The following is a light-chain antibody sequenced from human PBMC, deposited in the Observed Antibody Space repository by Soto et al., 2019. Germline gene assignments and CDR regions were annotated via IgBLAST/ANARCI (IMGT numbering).Light chain of an antibody. J-gene: IGLJ1*01. CDR2: DVS. CDR1: SSDIGGYNY. V-gene: IGLV2-14*01. CDR3: SSYTSSSTYV. Sequence: QSALTQPASVSGSPGQSITISCTGTSSDIGGYNYVSWYQQHPGKAPKLMIYDVSSRPAGVSNRFSGSKSGNTASLTISALQAEDEADYYCSSYTSSSTYVFGTGTKVTVL.